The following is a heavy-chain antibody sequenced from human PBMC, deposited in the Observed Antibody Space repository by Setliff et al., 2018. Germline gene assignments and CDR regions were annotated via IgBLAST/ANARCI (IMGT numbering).Heavy chain of an antibody. J-gene: IGHJ4*02. CDR1: GYSISSGYY. D-gene: IGHD6-19*01. CDR3: ARAPVGDRNGLFDS. Sequence: SETLSLTCTVSGYSISSGYYWGWIRQPPGKGLEWIGNMDHSGSVYYNPSLKSRVTISVDTSKNQFSLELTSVTAADTAVYYCARAPVGDRNGLFDSWGQGTLVTVSS. CDR2: MDHSGSV. V-gene: IGHV4-38-2*02.